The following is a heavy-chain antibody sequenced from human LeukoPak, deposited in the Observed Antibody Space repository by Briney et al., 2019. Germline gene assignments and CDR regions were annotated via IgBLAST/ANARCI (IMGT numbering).Heavy chain of an antibody. J-gene: IGHJ3*01. Sequence: PGGSLRLSCAASGLTVSSNDMSWVRQAPGKGLEWVSFIYSGDRTYYADSVKGRFTISRDNFKNTLYLQMNSLRAEDTATYYCTKSGPPDPYWGQGTMVTVSS. CDR3: TKSGPPDPY. V-gene: IGHV3-53*01. CDR2: IYSGDRT. CDR1: GLTVSSND. D-gene: IGHD1-14*01.